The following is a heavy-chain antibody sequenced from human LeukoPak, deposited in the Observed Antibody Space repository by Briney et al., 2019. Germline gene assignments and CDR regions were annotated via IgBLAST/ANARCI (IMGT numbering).Heavy chain of an antibody. Sequence: GGSLRLSCAASGFTLSSYSMNWVRQAPGKGLDWVSYISSSSSTIYYADSVKGRFTISRDNAKNSLYLQMNSLRAEDTAVYYCARVGSYGDYGFDYWGQGTLVTISS. J-gene: IGHJ4*02. CDR1: GFTLSSYS. V-gene: IGHV3-48*01. D-gene: IGHD4-17*01. CDR3: ARVGSYGDYGFDY. CDR2: ISSSSSTI.